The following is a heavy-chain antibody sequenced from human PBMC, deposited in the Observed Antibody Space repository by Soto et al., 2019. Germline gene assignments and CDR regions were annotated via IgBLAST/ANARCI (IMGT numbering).Heavy chain of an antibody. CDR3: ARAPPPSYVDFWSGYYLFDY. Sequence: QVQLQESGPGLVKPSQTLSLTCTVSGGSISSGDYYWSWIRQPPGKGLEWIGYIYYTGSTYYNPSLKYRLTISVDTSKNQFSLKLSSVTAADTAVYYCARAPPPSYVDFWSGYYLFDYWGQGTLVTVSS. D-gene: IGHD3-3*01. V-gene: IGHV4-30-4*01. CDR2: IYYTGST. J-gene: IGHJ4*02. CDR1: GGSISSGDYY.